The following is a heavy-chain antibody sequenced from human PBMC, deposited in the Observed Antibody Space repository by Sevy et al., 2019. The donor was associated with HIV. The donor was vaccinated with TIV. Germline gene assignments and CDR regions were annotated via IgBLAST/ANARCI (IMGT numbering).Heavy chain of an antibody. CDR3: AREGGYTDQGMDV. CDR2: IDSSSFNI. CDR1: GFTFSSYN. J-gene: IGHJ6*02. V-gene: IGHV3-48*01. D-gene: IGHD5-12*01. Sequence: GGSLRLSCSASGFTFSSYNMNWVRQAPGKGLEWPLYIDSSSFNIYYADSVKGRFTVSRDNAKNSLYVQMNSLRGEDTAIYYCAREGGYTDQGMDVWGQGTTVTVSS.